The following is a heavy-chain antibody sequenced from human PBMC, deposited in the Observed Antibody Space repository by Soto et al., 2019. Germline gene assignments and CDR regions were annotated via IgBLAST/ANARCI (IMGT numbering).Heavy chain of an antibody. D-gene: IGHD3-3*01. J-gene: IGHJ5*02. CDR3: ARWWSGSRQGFDP. CDR1: GGSISSGDYY. CDR2: IYYSGST. V-gene: IGHV4-31*03. Sequence: QVQLQESGPGLVKPSQTLSLTCTVSGGSISSGDYYWSWIRQHPGKGLEWIGYIYYSGSTYYNPAPTSRVTIFVDTSKTQFSLKLSSVTAADTAVYYCARWWSGSRQGFDPWGQGTLVTVSS.